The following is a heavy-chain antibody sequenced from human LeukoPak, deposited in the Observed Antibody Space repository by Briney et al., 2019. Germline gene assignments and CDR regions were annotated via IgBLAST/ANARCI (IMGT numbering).Heavy chain of an antibody. V-gene: IGHV4-59*01. Sequence: PSEPLSLTCSVSGGFNTHYYWSWIRQPPGKGLEWIGYFYHSGSTNYNPSLKSRVTISVDTSKNHFSLKLSSVTAADTAVYYCARGQWLPVFDFWGQGTLVTVSS. CDR2: FYHSGST. CDR3: ARGQWLPVFDF. D-gene: IGHD3-22*01. CDR1: GGFNTHYY. J-gene: IGHJ4*02.